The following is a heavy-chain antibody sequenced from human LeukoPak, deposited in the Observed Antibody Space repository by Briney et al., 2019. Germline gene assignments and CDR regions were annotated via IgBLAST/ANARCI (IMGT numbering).Heavy chain of an antibody. J-gene: IGHJ4*02. Sequence: SGESLRLSCDASGFPFSSYGMSWVRQAPGKGLEWVSAVSGDGGRTYYAASVRGRFTISRDNAKNSLYLQMNSLRAEDTAVYYCARDHSVKWELLAWGQGTLGTVSS. CDR3: ARDHSVKWELLA. V-gene: IGHV3-23*01. CDR2: VSGDGGRT. CDR1: GFPFSSYG. D-gene: IGHD1-26*01.